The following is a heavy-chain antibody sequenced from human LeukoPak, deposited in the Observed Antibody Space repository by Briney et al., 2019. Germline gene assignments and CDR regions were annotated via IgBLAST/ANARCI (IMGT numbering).Heavy chain of an antibody. V-gene: IGHV3-11*01. CDR1: GFPFSVYY. J-gene: IGHJ6*02. D-gene: IGHD2-2*01. Sequence: GGSLRLSRAASGFPFSVYYMSWIRQPPGKGLEWVSYISNSGSDIYYADSVKGRFTISRDNAKNSLYLQMSSLRAEDTAVYYCARGFDCSSTSCSCMDVWGQGTTVTVSS. CDR2: ISNSGSDI. CDR3: ARGFDCSSTSCSCMDV.